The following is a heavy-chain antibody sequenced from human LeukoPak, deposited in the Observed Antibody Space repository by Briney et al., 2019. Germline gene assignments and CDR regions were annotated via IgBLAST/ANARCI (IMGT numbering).Heavy chain of an antibody. CDR3: ARYTYGNYYFDY. CDR2: IYTSGST. CDR1: GGSISSYY. V-gene: IGHV4-4*07. J-gene: IGHJ4*02. D-gene: IGHD5-18*01. Sequence: SETLSLTCTVSGGSISSYYWSWIRQPAGKGLEWIGRIYTSGSTNHNPSLKSRVTMSVDTSKNQFSLQLNSVTAADTAVYYCARYTYGNYYFDYWGQGTLVTVSA.